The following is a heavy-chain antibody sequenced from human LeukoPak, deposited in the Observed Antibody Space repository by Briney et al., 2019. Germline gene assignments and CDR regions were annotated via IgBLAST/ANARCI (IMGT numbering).Heavy chain of an antibody. Sequence: PGRSLRLSCAVSGFXFSSYGMHWVRQAPGKGLEWVAVISYDGSNKYYADSVKGRFTISRDNSNNTLYLQMSGLRDEDTAVYYCAKGYSYADYWGQGTLVTVSS. D-gene: IGHD5-18*01. CDR1: GFXFSSYG. J-gene: IGHJ4*02. CDR2: ISYDGSNK. V-gene: IGHV3-30*18. CDR3: AKGYSYADY.